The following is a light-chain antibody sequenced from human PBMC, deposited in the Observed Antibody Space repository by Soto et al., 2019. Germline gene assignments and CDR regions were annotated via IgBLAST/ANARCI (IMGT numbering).Light chain of an antibody. CDR1: SSNIGSYT. Sequence: QSVLTQPPSASGTPGQRVTISCSGSSSNIGSYTVNWYQQLPGAAPKLLIYINDQRPSGVPDRFSGSKSGTSASLAISGLQSEDKADYYCAAWDDSLTGVVFGGGTKLTVL. V-gene: IGLV1-44*01. J-gene: IGLJ2*01. CDR3: AAWDDSLTGVV. CDR2: IND.